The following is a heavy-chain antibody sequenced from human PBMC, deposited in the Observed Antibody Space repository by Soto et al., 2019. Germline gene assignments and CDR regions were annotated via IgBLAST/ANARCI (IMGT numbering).Heavy chain of an antibody. Sequence: SLRLSCAASGFTFSSYGIHWGREAPGKGLEWVAVISHDGSNKYYADSVKGRFIISRDNSKNTLYLQMNSLRIEDTAVYYCAKDGGIAAAGTFGMDVWGQGTTVPVSS. CDR3: AKDGGIAAAGTFGMDV. CDR1: GFTFSSYG. D-gene: IGHD6-13*01. J-gene: IGHJ6*02. V-gene: IGHV3-30*18. CDR2: ISHDGSNK.